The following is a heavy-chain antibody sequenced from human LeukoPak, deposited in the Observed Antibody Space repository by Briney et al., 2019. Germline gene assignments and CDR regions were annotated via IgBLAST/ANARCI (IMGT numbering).Heavy chain of an antibody. CDR2: ISSSSSYI. D-gene: IGHD4-17*01. V-gene: IGHV3-21*01. J-gene: IGHJ6*02. Sequence: GGSLRLSCAASGFTFSSYSMNWVRQAPGKGLEWVSSISSSSSYIYYADSVKGRFTISRDNAKNSLYLQMNSLRAEDTAVYYCAREGTTVYCFGMDVWGQGTTVTVSS. CDR1: GFTFSSYS. CDR3: AREGTTVYCFGMDV.